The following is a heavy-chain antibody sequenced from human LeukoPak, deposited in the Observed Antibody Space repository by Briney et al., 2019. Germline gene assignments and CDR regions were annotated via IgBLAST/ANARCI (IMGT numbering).Heavy chain of an antibody. Sequence: PSETLSLTCRVSGGSNSSTSYYWGWIRQPPGKGLEWIASIYYSGETFYNPSLKSRVAISVDTSNNEVFLDLYSVTAADTAMYYCAETNTQDWFDPWGRGTLVTVSS. D-gene: IGHD2-8*01. CDR1: GGSNSSTSYY. CDR2: IYYSGET. V-gene: IGHV4-39*07. CDR3: AETNTQDWFDP. J-gene: IGHJ5*02.